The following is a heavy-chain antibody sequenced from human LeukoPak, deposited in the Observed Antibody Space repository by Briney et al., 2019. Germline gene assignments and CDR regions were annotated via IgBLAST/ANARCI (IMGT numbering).Heavy chain of an antibody. CDR2: IYHSGST. CDR1: GHSIINSYY. Sequence: SETLSLTCTVSGHSIINSYYWGWIRQPPGKGPEWIGSIYHSGSTYYNPSLKSRVTISVDTSKNQFSLKLSSVTAADTAVYYCARGGPTGALDIWGQGTMVTVSS. J-gene: IGHJ3*02. V-gene: IGHV4-38-2*02. CDR3: ARGGPTGALDI. D-gene: IGHD3/OR15-3a*01.